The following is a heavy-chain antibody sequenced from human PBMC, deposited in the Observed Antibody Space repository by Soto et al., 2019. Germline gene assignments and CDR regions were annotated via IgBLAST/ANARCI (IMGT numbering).Heavy chain of an antibody. V-gene: IGHV4-59*01. CDR1: GGSFSGYY. J-gene: IGHJ6*02. CDR3: ASSNIAAAGFYYYGMDV. D-gene: IGHD6-13*01. Sequence: SETLSLTCAVCGGSFSGYYWSWIRQPPGKGLEWIGYISYSGSTNYNPSLKSRVTISLDTSKNQFSLKLSSVTAADTAVYYCASSNIAAAGFYYYGMDVWGRGTTVTVSS. CDR2: ISYSGST.